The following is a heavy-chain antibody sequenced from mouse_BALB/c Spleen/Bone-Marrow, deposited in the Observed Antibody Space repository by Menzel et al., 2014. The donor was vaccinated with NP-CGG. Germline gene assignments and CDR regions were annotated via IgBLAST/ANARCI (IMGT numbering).Heavy chain of an antibody. V-gene: IGHV1-7*01. CDR3: ARNYDYDGGYCAMDY. D-gene: IGHD2-4*01. Sequence: VHLVESGTELAKPGASVKMSCKASGYTFTSYWIHWIKQRPGQGLEWIGYINPITGYTEYNQKFKDKATLTADKSSSTAYIQLSSLTSDDSAVYYCARNYDYDGGYCAMDYWGQGTSVTVSS. CDR2: INPITGYT. CDR1: GYTFTSYW. J-gene: IGHJ4*01.